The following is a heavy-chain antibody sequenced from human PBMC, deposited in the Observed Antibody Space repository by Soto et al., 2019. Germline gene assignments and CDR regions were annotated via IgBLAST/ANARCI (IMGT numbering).Heavy chain of an antibody. CDR2: FRSGGGT. Sequence: QVQLQESGPGLVKPSETLSLTCTVSGDSISSYNLAWIRQPPGKGLEWIGYFRSGGGTSYNPSLKCRVAISADTSTQQFSLRLSSVTAADTAVYYCVRKGIGVLHGIVDVWGQGTTVTVSS. V-gene: IGHV4-59*08. J-gene: IGHJ6*02. CDR1: GDSISSYN. CDR3: VRKGIGVLHGIVDV. D-gene: IGHD3-10*01.